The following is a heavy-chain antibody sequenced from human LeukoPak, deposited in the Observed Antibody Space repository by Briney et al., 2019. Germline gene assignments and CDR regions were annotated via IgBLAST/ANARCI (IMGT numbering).Heavy chain of an antibody. V-gene: IGHV3-21*01. D-gene: IGHD3-10*02. J-gene: IGHJ6*03. CDR2: ISRTSESI. CDR3: AELGITMIGGV. CDR1: GFTFNMYS. Sequence: GGSLRLSCAASGFTFNMYSMSWVRQAPGKGLEWVSIISRTSESIFYADSVKGRFTISRDNAKNSLYLQMNRLRAEDTAVYYCAELGITMIGGVWGKGTTVTISS.